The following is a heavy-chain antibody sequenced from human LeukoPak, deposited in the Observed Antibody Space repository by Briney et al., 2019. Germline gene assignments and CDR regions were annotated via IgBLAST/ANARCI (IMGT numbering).Heavy chain of an antibody. CDR1: GYTLTELS. J-gene: IGHJ4*02. CDR3: TSTLYDSSGYFQPLDY. V-gene: IGHV1-24*01. CDR2: FDPEDGET. Sequence: ASVKVSCKVSGYTLTELSMHWVRQAPGKGLEWMGGFDPEDGETIYAQKFQGRVTMTEDTSTDTAYMELSSLRSEDTAVYYCTSTLYDSSGYFQPLDYWGQGTQVTVSS. D-gene: IGHD3-22*01.